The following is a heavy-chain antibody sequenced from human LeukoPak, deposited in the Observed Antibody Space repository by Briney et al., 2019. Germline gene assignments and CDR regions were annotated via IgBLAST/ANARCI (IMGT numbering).Heavy chain of an antibody. CDR1: GFTFSSYG. J-gene: IGHJ4*02. CDR2: ISYDGSNK. V-gene: IGHV3-30*18. CDR3: AKDPLREDYGDPAFDY. D-gene: IGHD4-17*01. Sequence: QPGGSLRLSCAASGFTFSSYGMHWVRQAPGKGLEWVAVISYDGSNKYYADSVKGRFTISRDNSKNTLYLQMNSLRAEDTAVYYCAKDPLREDYGDPAFDYWGREPWSPSPQ.